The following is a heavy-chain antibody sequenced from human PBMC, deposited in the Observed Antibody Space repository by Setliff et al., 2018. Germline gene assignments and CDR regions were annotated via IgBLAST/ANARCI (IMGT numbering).Heavy chain of an antibody. CDR3: ARSGGSSWQTKLDY. J-gene: IGHJ4*02. Sequence: GASVKVSCKASGYTFTSYAIHWVRQAPGQRLEWMGWINAGNGNTKYSQEFQGRVTITRDTSASTAYMELSSLRSEDRAVYYCARSGGSSWQTKLDYWGQGTLVTVSS. CDR2: INAGNGNT. CDR1: GYTFTSYA. V-gene: IGHV1-3*03. D-gene: IGHD6-13*01.